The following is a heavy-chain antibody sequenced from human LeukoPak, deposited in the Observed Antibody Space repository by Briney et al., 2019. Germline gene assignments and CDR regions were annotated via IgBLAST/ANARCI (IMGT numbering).Heavy chain of an antibody. V-gene: IGHV3-20*04. CDR1: GFTFDDYG. Sequence: GGSLRLSCAASGFTFDDYGLSWVRQVPGKGLEWVSGPNWNGASTGYADSVKGRFTISRDNAKNSLYLQMNSLRAEDTAVYYCAELGITMIGGVWGKGTTVTISS. CDR2: PNWNGAST. CDR3: AELGITMIGGV. J-gene: IGHJ6*04. D-gene: IGHD3-10*02.